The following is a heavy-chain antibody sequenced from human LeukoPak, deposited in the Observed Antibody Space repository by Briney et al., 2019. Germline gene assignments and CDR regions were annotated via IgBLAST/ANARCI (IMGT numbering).Heavy chain of an antibody. J-gene: IGHJ3*02. D-gene: IGHD1-26*01. Sequence: GASVKVSCKASGYTFTGSYMHWVRQAPGQGLEWMGWINPDSGGTRYAQRFQGRVTMTRDTSITTAYLEVTRLTSDDTAVYFCARALELGDIWGQGTMVTVSS. CDR1: GYTFTGSY. CDR2: INPDSGGT. CDR3: ARALELGDI. V-gene: IGHV1-2*02.